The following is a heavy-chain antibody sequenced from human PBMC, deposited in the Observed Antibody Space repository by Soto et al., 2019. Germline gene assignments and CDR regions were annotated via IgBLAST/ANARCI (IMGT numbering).Heavy chain of an antibody. V-gene: IGHV1-8*01. CDR2: MNPNSGNT. CDR3: ARGGEDCSGGSCYLWFDP. D-gene: IGHD2-15*01. Sequence: ASVKVSCKASGYTFTSHDINWVRQATGQGLEWMGWMNPNSGNTGYAQKFQGRVTMTRNTSISTAYMDLSSLRSEDTAVYYCARGGEDCSGGSCYLWFDPWGQGTLVTVSS. J-gene: IGHJ5*02. CDR1: GYTFTSHD.